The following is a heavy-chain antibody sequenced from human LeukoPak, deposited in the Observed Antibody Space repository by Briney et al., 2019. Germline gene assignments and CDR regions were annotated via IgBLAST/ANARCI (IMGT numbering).Heavy chain of an antibody. V-gene: IGHV1-8*01. J-gene: IGHJ5*02. D-gene: IGHD2-15*01. CDR1: GYTFTSYD. Sequence: ASVKVSCKASGYTFTSYDINWVRQATGQGLGWMGWMNPNSGNTGYAQKFQGRVTMTRNTSISTAYMELSSLRSEDTAVYYCARVGSVVVVAATGRYNWFDPWGQGTLVTVSS. CDR3: ARVGSVVVVAATGRYNWFDP. CDR2: MNPNSGNT.